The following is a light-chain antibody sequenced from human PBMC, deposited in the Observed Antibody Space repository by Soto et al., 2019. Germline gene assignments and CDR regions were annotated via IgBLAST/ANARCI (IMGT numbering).Light chain of an antibody. CDR2: WAS. V-gene: IGKV4-1*01. Sequence: DIVMTQSPDSLPVSLGERATINFKSSQSVLYSSNNKNYLAWYQQKPGQPPKALIYWASTRESGVPDRFSGSGSGTDFTLTISSLQAEDVAVYYCQQYYSTPLTFGGGTKVDIK. J-gene: IGKJ4*01. CDR1: QSVLYSSNNKNY. CDR3: QQYYSTPLT.